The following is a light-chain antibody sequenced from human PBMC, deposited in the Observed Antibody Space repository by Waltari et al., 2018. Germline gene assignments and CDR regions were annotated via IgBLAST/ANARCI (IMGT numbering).Light chain of an antibody. CDR2: GAS. CDR1: QSVSSSY. J-gene: IGKJ4*01. V-gene: IGKV3-20*01. Sequence: EIVLTQSPGPLSLSPGDRATLPCRASQSVSSSYLAWYQQKPGQAPRLLIYGASSRATGIPDRFSGSGSGTDFTLTISRLEPEDFAVYYCQQYGSSPGLTFGGGTKVEIK. CDR3: QQYGSSPGLT.